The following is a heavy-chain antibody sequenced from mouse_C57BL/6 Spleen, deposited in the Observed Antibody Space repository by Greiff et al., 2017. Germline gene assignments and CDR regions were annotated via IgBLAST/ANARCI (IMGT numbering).Heavy chain of an antibody. CDR3: EGGSSWFAY. V-gene: IGHV14-2*01. Sequence: VQLQQSGAELVKPGASVKLSCTASGFNIKDYYMHWVKQRTEQGLEWIGRIDPEDGETKYAPKFQGKATITADTSSNTADLQLSSLTSEDTAVYYCEGGSSWFAYWGQGTLVTVSA. J-gene: IGHJ3*01. CDR1: GFNIKDYY. CDR2: IDPEDGET. D-gene: IGHD1-1*02.